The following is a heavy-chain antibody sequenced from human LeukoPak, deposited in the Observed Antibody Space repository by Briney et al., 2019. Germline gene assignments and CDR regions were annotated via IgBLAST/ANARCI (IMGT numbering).Heavy chain of an antibody. CDR2: INPNSGGT. V-gene: IGHV1-2*02. Sequence: GASVKVSCKASGGTFSSYAISWVRQAPGQGLEWMGWINPNSGGTNYAQKFQGRVTMTRDTSISTAYMELSRLRSDDTAVYYCARDHGYSSSFFLPKNWFDPWGQGTLVTVSS. CDR3: ARDHGYSSSFFLPKNWFDP. D-gene: IGHD6-13*01. J-gene: IGHJ5*02. CDR1: GGTFSSYA.